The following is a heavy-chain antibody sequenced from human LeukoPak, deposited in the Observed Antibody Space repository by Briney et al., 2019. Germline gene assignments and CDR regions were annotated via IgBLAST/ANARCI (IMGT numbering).Heavy chain of an antibody. J-gene: IGHJ4*02. CDR2: IIPILGIA. V-gene: IGHV1-69*04. CDR1: GDTFSSYA. CDR3: ARDEAGYSSG. Sequence: SVKVSCKASGDTFSSYAISWVRQAPGQGLEWMGRIIPILGIANYAQKFQGRVTITADKSTSTAYMELSSLRSEDTAVYYCARDEAGYSSGWGQGTLVTVSS. D-gene: IGHD6-19*01.